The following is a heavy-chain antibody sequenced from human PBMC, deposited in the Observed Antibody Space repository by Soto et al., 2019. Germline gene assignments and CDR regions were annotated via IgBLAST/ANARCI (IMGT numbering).Heavy chain of an antibody. CDR1: GGSISSFY. CDR3: ERKYKSSPTD. V-gene: IGHV4-59*04. CDR2: VFYTGTT. Sequence: SETLSLTCTVSGGSISSFYWSWIRQPPGKGLEWIASVFYTGTTYYTPSLKSRVIISVDTSKNQFSLRLSSVTAADPAIYYCERKYKSSPTDWGQGTLVTVSS. J-gene: IGHJ4*02. D-gene: IGHD6-13*01.